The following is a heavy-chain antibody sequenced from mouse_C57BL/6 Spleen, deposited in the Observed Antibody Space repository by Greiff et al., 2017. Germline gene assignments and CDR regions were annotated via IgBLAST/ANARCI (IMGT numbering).Heavy chain of an antibody. CDR2: ISSGSSTI. CDR3: APIYYDYDWYFDV. D-gene: IGHD2-4*01. V-gene: IGHV5-17*01. J-gene: IGHJ1*03. Sequence: EVKVVESGGGLVKPGGSLKLSCAASGFTFSDYGMHWVRQAPEKGLEWVAYISSGSSTIYYADTVKGRFTISRDNAKNTLFLQMTSLRSEDTAMYYCAPIYYDYDWYFDVWGTGTTVTVSS. CDR1: GFTFSDYG.